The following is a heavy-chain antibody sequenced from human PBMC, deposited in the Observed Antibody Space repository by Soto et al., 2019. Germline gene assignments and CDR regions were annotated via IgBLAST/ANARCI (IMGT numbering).Heavy chain of an antibody. CDR1: GYSFTSYW. J-gene: IGHJ4*02. V-gene: IGHV5-51*01. CDR2: IYPGDSDT. Sequence: GESLKISCKGSGYSFTSYWIGWVRQMPGKGLEWMGIIYPGDSDTRYSPSFQGQVTISADKSISTAYLQWSSLKASDTAMYYCARRITGDRGWSDYFDYWGQGTLVTVPQ. D-gene: IGHD7-27*01. CDR3: ARRITGDRGWSDYFDY.